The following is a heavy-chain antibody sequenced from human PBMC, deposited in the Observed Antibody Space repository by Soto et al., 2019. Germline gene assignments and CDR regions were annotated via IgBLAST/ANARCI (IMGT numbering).Heavy chain of an antibody. D-gene: IGHD2-15*01. V-gene: IGHV1-18*04. J-gene: IGHJ5*02. CDR1: GYTFNTYG. CDR3: ARGIATGQLDP. Sequence: ASVKVSCKASGYTFNTYGISWVRQAPGQGLEWVGWINPDNGNTKSSQKFQDRVIITRDTSASTAYMDLSSLRSEDTAVYYCARGIATGQLDPWGQGTLVTVSS. CDR2: INPDNGNT.